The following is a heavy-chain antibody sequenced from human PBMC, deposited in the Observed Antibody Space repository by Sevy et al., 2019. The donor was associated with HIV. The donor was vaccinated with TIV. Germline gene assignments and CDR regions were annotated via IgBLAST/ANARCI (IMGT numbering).Heavy chain of an antibody. D-gene: IGHD6-19*01. CDR1: GFTFSSYS. CDR3: ARAVYSSGWYGELDAEYFQH. Sequence: GGSLRLSCAASGFTFSSYSMNWVRQAPGKGLEWVSSISSSSSYIYYADSVKGRFTISRDNAKNSLYLKMNSLRAEDTAVYYCARAVYSSGWYGELDAEYFQHWGQGTLVTVSS. CDR2: ISSSSSYI. J-gene: IGHJ1*01. V-gene: IGHV3-21*01.